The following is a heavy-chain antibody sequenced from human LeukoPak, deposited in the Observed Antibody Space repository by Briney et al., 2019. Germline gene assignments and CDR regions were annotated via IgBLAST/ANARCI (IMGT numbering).Heavy chain of an antibody. CDR2: ISSSGSTI. CDR3: ARDLEFCSSTSCYNWYLDL. CDR1: GFTFSSYE. Sequence: GGSLRLSCAASGFTFSSYEMNWVRQAPGKGLEWVSYISSSGSTIYYADSVKGRFTISRDNAKNSLYLQMNSLRAEDTAVYYCARDLEFCSSTSCYNWYLDLWGRGTLVTVSS. D-gene: IGHD2-2*01. V-gene: IGHV3-48*03. J-gene: IGHJ2*01.